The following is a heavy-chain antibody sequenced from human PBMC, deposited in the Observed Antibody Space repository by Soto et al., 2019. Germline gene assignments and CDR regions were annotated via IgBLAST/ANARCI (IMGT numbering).Heavy chain of an antibody. J-gene: IGHJ6*02. CDR2: ISAYNGNT. Sequence: ASVKVSCKASGYTFTSYGISWVRQAPGQGLEWMGWISAYNGNTNYAQKLQGRVTMTTDTSTSTAYMELRSLRSDDTAVYYCARVSLYYYYDSGSYPDYYYYYGMDVWG. CDR3: ARVSLYYYYDSGSYPDYYYYYGMDV. D-gene: IGHD3-10*01. CDR1: GYTFTSYG. V-gene: IGHV1-18*01.